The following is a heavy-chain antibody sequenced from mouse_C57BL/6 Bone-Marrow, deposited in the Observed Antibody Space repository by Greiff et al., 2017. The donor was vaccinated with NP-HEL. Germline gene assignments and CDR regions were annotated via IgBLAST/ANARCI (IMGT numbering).Heavy chain of an antibody. CDR1: GFTFSDYY. V-gene: IGHV5-12*01. J-gene: IGHJ2*01. Sequence: EVMLVESGGGLVQPGGSLKLSCAASGFTFSDYYMYWVRQTPEKRLEWVAYISNGGGSTYYPDTVKGRFTISRDNAKNTLYLQMSRLKSEDTAMYYCARHSYYGSNPFDYWGQGTTLTVSS. D-gene: IGHD1-1*01. CDR3: ARHSYYGSNPFDY. CDR2: ISNGGGST.